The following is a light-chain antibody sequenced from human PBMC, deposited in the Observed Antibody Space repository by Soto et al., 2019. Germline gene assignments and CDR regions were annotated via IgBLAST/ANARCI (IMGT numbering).Light chain of an antibody. V-gene: IGKV3-20*01. Sequence: IVLTQSPGTLSLFPGEKVTLSCRASQTVSSTYFAWYQQRPGQPPRLLIYGASRRAAGIPDRFSGSGSGTDFTLTISRLEPEDFAVYYCQQYGRSPTFGQGTLLEIK. J-gene: IGKJ5*01. CDR1: QTVSSTY. CDR3: QQYGRSPT. CDR2: GAS.